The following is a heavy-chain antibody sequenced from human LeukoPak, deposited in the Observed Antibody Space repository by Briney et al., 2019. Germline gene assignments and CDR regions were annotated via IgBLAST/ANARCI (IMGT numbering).Heavy chain of an antibody. D-gene: IGHD1-7*01. CDR3: ARDVGTTEVWFDP. CDR1: GYTFTDYY. CDR2: INPYSGGT. J-gene: IGHJ5*02. V-gene: IGHV1-2*02. Sequence: GASVKVSCKASGYTFTDYYMHWVRQAPGHGPEWMGWINPYSGGTNYAQSFQGRVTMTRDTSISTAYMELSRLRSDDTAVYYCARDVGTTEVWFDPWGQGTLVTVSS.